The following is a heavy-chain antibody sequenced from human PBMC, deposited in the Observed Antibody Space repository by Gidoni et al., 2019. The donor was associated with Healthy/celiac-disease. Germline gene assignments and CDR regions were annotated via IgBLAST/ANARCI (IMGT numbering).Heavy chain of an antibody. Sequence: QVQLVQSGAEVKKPGAAVKVTCKASGYTFTSYDINWVRQATGQGLEWMGWMNPNRGHTGYSQKFQRRVTMTRNTSISTAYMELSSLRSEDTAVYYCARGSPFGGIDYWGQGTLVTVSS. J-gene: IGHJ4*02. CDR3: ARGSPFGGIDY. CDR2: MNPNRGHT. D-gene: IGHD1-26*01. CDR1: GYTFTSYD. V-gene: IGHV1-8*01.